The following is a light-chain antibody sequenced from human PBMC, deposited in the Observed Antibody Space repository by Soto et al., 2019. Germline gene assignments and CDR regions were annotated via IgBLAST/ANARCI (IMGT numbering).Light chain of an antibody. CDR1: SSDVGSYNL. CDR2: EDS. Sequence: QSALTQPASVSGSPGQSITISCTGTSSDVGSYNLVSWYQQHPGKAPKLMIYEDSKRPSGVSNRFSGSKSGTTASLTISGLQAEDESDYHCCSYAGSSTLVFGGGTQLTVL. J-gene: IGLJ7*01. V-gene: IGLV2-23*01. CDR3: CSYAGSSTLV.